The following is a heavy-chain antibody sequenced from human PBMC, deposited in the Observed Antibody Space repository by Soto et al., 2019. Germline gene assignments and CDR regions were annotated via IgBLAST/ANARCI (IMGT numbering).Heavy chain of an antibody. V-gene: IGHV3-30-3*01. J-gene: IGHJ4*02. CDR3: ARDVSSSWYYFDY. D-gene: IGHD6-13*01. Sequence: QVQLVESGGGVVQPGRSLRLSCAASGFTFSSYAMHWVRQAPGKGLEWVAVISYDGSNKYYADSVKGRFTISRDNSKNTLYLQMNSLRAEDTAVYYCARDVSSSWYYFDYWGQGTLVTVSS. CDR1: GFTFSSYA. CDR2: ISYDGSNK.